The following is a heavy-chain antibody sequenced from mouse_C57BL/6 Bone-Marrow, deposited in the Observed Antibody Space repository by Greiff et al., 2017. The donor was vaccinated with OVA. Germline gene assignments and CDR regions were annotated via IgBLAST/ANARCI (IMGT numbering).Heavy chain of an antibody. V-gene: IGHV8-8*01. D-gene: IGHD2-2*01. CDR3: ARMNMVTRAWFAD. Sequence: QVTLKESGPGILQPSQTLSLTCSFSGFSLRTFGMGVGWIRQPSGKGLEWLAHIWWDDDKYYNPALKSRLTISKDTSKNQVFLHLPTVDTADTATYYCARMNMVTRAWFADWGQGTLVTVSA. CDR2: IWWDDDK. J-gene: IGHJ3*01. CDR1: GFSLRTFGMG.